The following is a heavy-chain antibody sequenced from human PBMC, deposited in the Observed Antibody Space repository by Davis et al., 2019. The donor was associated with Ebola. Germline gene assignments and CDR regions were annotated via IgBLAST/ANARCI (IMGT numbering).Heavy chain of an antibody. D-gene: IGHD1-14*01. Sequence: PGGSLRLSCAASGFTFSSYSMNWVRQTPRKGLEWVSSISGSSSDIYYADSVKGRFTISRDNANNSLYLQMISLRAEDTAVYYCARDSGMRKAGWFDPWGQGTLVTVSS. CDR1: GFTFSSYS. CDR3: ARDSGMRKAGWFDP. CDR2: ISGSSSDI. J-gene: IGHJ5*02. V-gene: IGHV3-21*01.